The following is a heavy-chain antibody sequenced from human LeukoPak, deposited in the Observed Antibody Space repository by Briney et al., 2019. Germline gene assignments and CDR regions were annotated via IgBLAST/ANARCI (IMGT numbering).Heavy chain of an antibody. J-gene: IGHJ5*02. Sequence: SETLSLTCAVYGGSFSGYYWSWIRQPPGKGLEWIGEINHSGSTNYNPSLKSRVTISVDTSKNQFSLKLSSVTAADTAVYYCARHGITMVRGVTSWFDPWGQGTLVTVSS. CDR1: GGSFSGYY. V-gene: IGHV4-34*01. CDR3: ARHGITMVRGVTSWFDP. D-gene: IGHD3-10*01. CDR2: INHSGST.